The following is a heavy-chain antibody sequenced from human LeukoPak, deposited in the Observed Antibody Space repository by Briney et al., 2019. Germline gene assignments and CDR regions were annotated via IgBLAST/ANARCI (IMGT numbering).Heavy chain of an antibody. CDR3: ARGQYSGYATK. CDR2: IYPGDSDT. CDR1: GYRFTSYW. V-gene: IGHV5-51*01. Sequence: GGSLEISCKGSGYRFTSYWIGWVRQMPGKGLEWRGIIYPGDSDTRYSPSFQGQVTISADNSITTAYQQWSSLKASDTAMYYCARGQYSGYATKWGQGTLVTVSS. D-gene: IGHD5-12*01. J-gene: IGHJ4*02.